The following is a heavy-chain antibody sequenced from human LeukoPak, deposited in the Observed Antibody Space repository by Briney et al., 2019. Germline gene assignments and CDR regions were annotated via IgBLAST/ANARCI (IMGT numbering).Heavy chain of an antibody. CDR3: ARHDSGVWVTAI. Sequence: PSQTLSLTCTVSGGSISSGGYYWSWIRQPPGKGLEWIGYIYHSGSTYYNPSLKSRVTISVDRSKNQFSLKLSSVTAADTAVYYCARHDSGVWVTAIWGQGTLVTVSS. CDR1: GGSISSGGYY. D-gene: IGHD2-21*02. CDR2: IYHSGST. J-gene: IGHJ4*02. V-gene: IGHV4-30-2*01.